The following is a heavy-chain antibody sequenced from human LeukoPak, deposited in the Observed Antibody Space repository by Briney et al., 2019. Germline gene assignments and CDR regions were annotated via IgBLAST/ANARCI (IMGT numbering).Heavy chain of an antibody. CDR1: GYTFTSYA. Sequence: ASVKVSCKASGYTFTSYAMHWVRQAPGQRPEWMGWINAGNGNTKYSQEFQGRVTITRDTSASTAYMELSSLRSEDMAVYYCARDRYCSGGSCYRELDYWGRGTLVTVSS. CDR3: ARDRYCSGGSCYRELDY. CDR2: INAGNGNT. V-gene: IGHV1-3*03. J-gene: IGHJ4*02. D-gene: IGHD2-15*01.